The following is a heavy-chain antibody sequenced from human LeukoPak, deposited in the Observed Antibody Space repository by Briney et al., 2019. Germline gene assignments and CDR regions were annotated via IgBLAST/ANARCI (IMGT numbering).Heavy chain of an antibody. J-gene: IGHJ4*02. Sequence: PGGSLRLSCAASGFTFSSYAISWVRQAPGQGLEWMGRIIPILGIANYAQKFQGRVTITADKSTSTAYMELSSLRSEDTAVYYCASPRRYYYGSGSYYNSIMDYWGQGTLVTVSS. D-gene: IGHD3-10*01. V-gene: IGHV1-69*04. CDR3: ASPRRYYYGSGSYYNSIMDY. CDR1: GFTFSSYA. CDR2: IIPILGIA.